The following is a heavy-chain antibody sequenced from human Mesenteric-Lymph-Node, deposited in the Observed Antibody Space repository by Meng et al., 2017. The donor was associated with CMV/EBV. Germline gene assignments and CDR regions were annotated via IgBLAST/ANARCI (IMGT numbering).Heavy chain of an antibody. CDR3: ARAMRGCTNGVCSANV. Sequence: GFTFSDYYMSWIRQAPGKGLEWVSYISSSGSTIYYADSVKGRFTISRDNAKNSLYLQMNSLRVEDTAVYYCARAMRGCTNGVCSANVWGQGTLVTVSS. J-gene: IGHJ4*02. CDR2: ISSSGSTI. V-gene: IGHV3-11*01. D-gene: IGHD2-8*01. CDR1: GFTFSDYY.